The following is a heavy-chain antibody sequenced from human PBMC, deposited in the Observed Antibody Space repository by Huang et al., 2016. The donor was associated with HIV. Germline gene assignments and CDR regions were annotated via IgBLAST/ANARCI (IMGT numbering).Heavy chain of an antibody. CDR1: GGSFSGHY. J-gene: IGHJ3*02. V-gene: IGHV4-34*02. D-gene: IGHD3-22*01. CDR3: ARMFKYDSGGYWGNDAFDI. Sequence: QVQLQQWGAELLKPSETLSLTCAVSGGSFSGHYWTWIHQPPGRGLEWIGEISDSGRTTYNPSLKSRVTISGDTSQSQFSLKLNSVTAADTAIYYCARMFKYDSGGYWGNDAFDIWGQGTMVTVSS. CDR2: ISDSGRT.